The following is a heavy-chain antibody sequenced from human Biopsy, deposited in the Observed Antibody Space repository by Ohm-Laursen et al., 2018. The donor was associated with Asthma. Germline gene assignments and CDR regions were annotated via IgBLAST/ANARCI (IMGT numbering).Heavy chain of an antibody. CDR1: GDILSSFG. D-gene: IGHD4-17*01. CDR2: VIPIYGTT. J-gene: IGHJ6*02. Sequence: ASVKVSYKAHGDILSSFGIKWVRKAPGQGLEWMGGVIPIYGTTHTAQKFQGRVTITADESTSTAYMELTSLRKEDTAVYYCAREVSTVDYGYYYFAMDVWGQGTTVTVPS. V-gene: IGHV1-69*13. CDR3: AREVSTVDYGYYYFAMDV.